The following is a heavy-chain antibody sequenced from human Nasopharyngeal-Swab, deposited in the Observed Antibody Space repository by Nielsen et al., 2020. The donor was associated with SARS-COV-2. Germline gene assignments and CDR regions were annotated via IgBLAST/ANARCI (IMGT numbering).Heavy chain of an antibody. CDR1: GGSFSGYY. CDR2: INHSGST. J-gene: IGHJ4*02. D-gene: IGHD6-13*01. CDR3: ARVSRSSWYRGVYYFDY. V-gene: IGHV4-34*01. Sequence: SETLSLTCAVYGGSFSGYYWSWIRQPPGKGLEWIGEINHSGSTNYNPSLKSRVTISVDTSKNQFSLKLSSVTAAATAVYYCARVSRSSWYRGVYYFDYWGQGTLVTVSS.